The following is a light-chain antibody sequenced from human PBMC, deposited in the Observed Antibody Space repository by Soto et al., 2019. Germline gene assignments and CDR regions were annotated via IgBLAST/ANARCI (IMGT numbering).Light chain of an antibody. V-gene: IGLV2-23*01. CDR2: ADT. CDR1: SSDVGNYDL. J-gene: IGLJ1*01. Sequence: QSVLAQPASVSGSPGQSITISCAGNSSDVGNYDLVSWYQHHPGIAPKLMIYADTKRPSGVSSRYSGSKSGNTASLTISGLQAEDEADYFCCSYAGGNNYVFGTGTKLTVL. CDR3: CSYAGGNNYV.